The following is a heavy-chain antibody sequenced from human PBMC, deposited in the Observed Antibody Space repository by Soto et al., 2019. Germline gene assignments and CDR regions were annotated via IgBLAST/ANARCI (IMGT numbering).Heavy chain of an antibody. CDR1: GGSISRGSYS. CDR2: IYHSGNT. J-gene: IGHJ5*02. CDR3: ARVPTP. V-gene: IGHV4-30-2*01. Sequence: QLQLQESGSGLVKPSQTLSLTCAVCGGSISRGSYSWGWVRQPPGKGLEWIGYIYHSGNTYYNPSLKSRVTISVDRSKNQFSLKLSSVTAADTAVYYCARVPTPWGQGTLVTVSS.